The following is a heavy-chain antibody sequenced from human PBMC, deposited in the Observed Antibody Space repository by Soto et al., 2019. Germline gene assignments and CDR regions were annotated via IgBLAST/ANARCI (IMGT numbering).Heavy chain of an antibody. CDR3: ASEGWNEERQDLDF. J-gene: IGHJ4*02. D-gene: IGHD1-1*01. CDR1: GFSFSSHG. CDR2: IWYDASNK. V-gene: IGHV3-33*01. Sequence: QVQLVESGGGVVQPGRSLRLSCAASGFSFSSHGMHWVRQAPGKGLEWVAGIWYDASNKYYLDSVKGRFTISRDNSKNTLYVQMNNRRAEETAVYFCASEGWNEERQDLDFWGQGTLVTVSS.